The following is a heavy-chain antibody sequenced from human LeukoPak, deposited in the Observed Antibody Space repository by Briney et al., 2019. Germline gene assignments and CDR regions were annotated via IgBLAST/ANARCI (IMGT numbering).Heavy chain of an antibody. CDR3: ARDQSYYDSSGLDY. V-gene: IGHV3-66*01. D-gene: IGHD3-22*01. Sequence: PGGSLRLSCAASGFTVSSNYMSWVRQAPGKGLEWVSVIYSGGSTYYADSVKGRFTISRDNSKNALYLQMNSLRAEDTAVYYCARDQSYYDSSGLDYWGQGTLVTVSS. CDR2: IYSGGST. CDR1: GFTVSSNY. J-gene: IGHJ4*02.